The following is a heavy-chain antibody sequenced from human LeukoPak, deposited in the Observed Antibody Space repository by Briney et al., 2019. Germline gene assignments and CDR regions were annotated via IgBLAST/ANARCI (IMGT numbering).Heavy chain of an antibody. Sequence: SETLSLTCTVSGGSISSYYWSWIRQPPGKGLEWIGYIYYSGSTNYNPSLKSRVTISVDTSKNQFSLKLSSVTAADTAVCYCARVNWVGATTLDYWGQGTLVTVSS. CDR3: ARVNWVGATTLDY. J-gene: IGHJ4*02. D-gene: IGHD1-26*01. V-gene: IGHV4-59*01. CDR2: IYYSGST. CDR1: GGSISSYY.